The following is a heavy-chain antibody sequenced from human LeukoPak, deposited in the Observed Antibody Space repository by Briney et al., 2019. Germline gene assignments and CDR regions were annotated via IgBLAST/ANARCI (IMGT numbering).Heavy chain of an antibody. CDR3: ARDVFSLGDS. D-gene: IGHD2/OR15-2a*01. J-gene: IGHJ4*02. Sequence: GGALRLSCATSGFTFGRYGMHWGRQSPGKGLGWVSHINQDGTIRHHAQPVTARFTISREIATLYLQMNSLGAEDTAVYYCARDVFSLGDSWGQGTLATVSS. CDR2: INQDGTIR. V-gene: IGHV3-74*01. CDR1: GFTFGRYG.